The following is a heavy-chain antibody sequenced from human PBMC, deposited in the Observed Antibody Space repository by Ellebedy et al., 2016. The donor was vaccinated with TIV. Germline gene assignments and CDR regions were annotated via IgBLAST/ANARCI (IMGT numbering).Heavy chain of an antibody. CDR2: ISGSGGST. Sequence: GESLKISXAASGFTFSSYGMHWVRQAPGKGLEWVSAISGSGGSTYYADSVKGRFTISRDNSKNTLYLQMNSLRAEDTAVYYCAKLSGGSCYHPVDYWGQGTLVTVSS. J-gene: IGHJ4*02. CDR3: AKLSGGSCYHPVDY. CDR1: GFTFSSYG. D-gene: IGHD2-15*01. V-gene: IGHV3-23*01.